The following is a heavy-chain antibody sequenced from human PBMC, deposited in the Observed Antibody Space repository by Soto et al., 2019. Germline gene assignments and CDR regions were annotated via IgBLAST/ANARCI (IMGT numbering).Heavy chain of an antibody. CDR2: INPSGGST. CDR1: GYTFTSYY. J-gene: IGHJ4*02. D-gene: IGHD6-19*01. Sequence: ASVKVSCKASGYTFTSYYMHWVRQAPGQGLEWMGIINPSGGSTSYAQKFQGRVTMTTDTSTSTAYMELSSLRSEDTAVYYCARDSWVAVAAFDYWGQGTLVTVSS. V-gene: IGHV1-46*01. CDR3: ARDSWVAVAAFDY.